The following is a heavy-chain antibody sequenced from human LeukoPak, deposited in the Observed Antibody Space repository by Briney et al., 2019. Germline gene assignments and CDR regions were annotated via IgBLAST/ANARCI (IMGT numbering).Heavy chain of an antibody. V-gene: IGHV3-21*01. CDR3: ARDGGSSGWYPFYY. CDR2: ISSSSSYI. D-gene: IGHD6-19*01. J-gene: IGHJ4*02. CDR1: GFTFTSYS. Sequence: PGGSLRLSCAASGFTFTSYSMNWVRQAPGKGLEWVSSISSSSSYIYYTDSVKGRFTISRDNAKNSLYLQMNSLIAEDPPVYYSARDGGSSGWYPFYYWGQGTLVTLSS.